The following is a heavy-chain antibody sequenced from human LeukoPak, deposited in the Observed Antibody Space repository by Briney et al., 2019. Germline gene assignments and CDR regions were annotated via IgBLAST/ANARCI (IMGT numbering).Heavy chain of an antibody. CDR1: GFTFSNYA. CDR3: AKDQLRYYDSSGYYRL. Sequence: AGGSLRLSCAASGFTFSNYAMTWVRQAPGIGLQWVSVISGSGGYTYYADSVKGRFTISRDNSKSTLYLQMNSLRAEDTAVYYCAKDQLRYYDSSGYYRLWGQGALVTVSS. V-gene: IGHV3-23*01. J-gene: IGHJ4*02. D-gene: IGHD3-22*01. CDR2: ISGSGGYT.